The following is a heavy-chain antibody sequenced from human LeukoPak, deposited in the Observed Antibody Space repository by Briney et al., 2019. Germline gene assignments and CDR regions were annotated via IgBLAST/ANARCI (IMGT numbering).Heavy chain of an antibody. J-gene: IGHJ4*02. V-gene: IGHV3-30-3*01. Sequence: GRSLRLSCAASGFTFSSYAMHWVRQAPGKGLEWVAVISYDGSNKYYADSVKGRFTISRDNAKNSLYLQMNSLTAEDTAVYYCASGSREGYNYRFDYWGQGTLVTVSS. D-gene: IGHD5-24*01. CDR1: GFTFSSYA. CDR2: ISYDGSNK. CDR3: ASGSREGYNYRFDY.